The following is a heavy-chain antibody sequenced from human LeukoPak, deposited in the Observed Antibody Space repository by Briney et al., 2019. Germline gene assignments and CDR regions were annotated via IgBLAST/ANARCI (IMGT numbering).Heavy chain of an antibody. Sequence: GGSLRLSCAASGFTFSSYAMHWVRQAPGKGLEWVANINRDGSQRNYVDSVKGRFAISRDNVKNLLFLQLNSLRADDTAVYYCARTFSDYWGQGTLVTVSS. D-gene: IGHD3-16*01. CDR2: INRDGSQR. CDR1: GFTFSSYA. J-gene: IGHJ4*02. CDR3: ARTFSDY. V-gene: IGHV3-7*03.